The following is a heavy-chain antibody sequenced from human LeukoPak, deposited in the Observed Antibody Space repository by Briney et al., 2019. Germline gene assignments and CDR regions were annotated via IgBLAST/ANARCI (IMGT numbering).Heavy chain of an antibody. Sequence: PGGSLRLSCAASGFTFSSYAMSWVRQAPGKGLEWVSFISPSADRTSNADSVEGRFTISRDNHRNTLYLQMNSLRDEDTAVYYCAIMHGYYDGSGYWVQWGQGTLVTVSS. D-gene: IGHD3-22*01. V-gene: IGHV3-23*01. CDR3: AIMHGYYDGSGYWVQ. CDR2: ISPSADRT. J-gene: IGHJ4*02. CDR1: GFTFSSYA.